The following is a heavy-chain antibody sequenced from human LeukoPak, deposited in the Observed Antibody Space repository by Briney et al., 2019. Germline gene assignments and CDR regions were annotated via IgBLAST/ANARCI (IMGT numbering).Heavy chain of an antibody. V-gene: IGHV1-69*01. CDR1: GGTFSSYA. CDR3: ARARGVVVVPAAISLDF. J-gene: IGHJ4*02. D-gene: IGHD2-2*01. CDR2: IIPIVGTA. Sequence: SVKVSCTASGGTFSSYAISWVRQAPGQGLEWMGGIIPIVGTANYAQTFKGRVTITADESTSTAYMDLSSLRSEDTAVYYCARARGVVVVPAAISLDFWGQGTLVTVSS.